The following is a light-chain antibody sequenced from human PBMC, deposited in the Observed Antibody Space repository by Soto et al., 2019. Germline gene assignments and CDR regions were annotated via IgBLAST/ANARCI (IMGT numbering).Light chain of an antibody. CDR1: QSISHW. V-gene: IGKV1-5*01. CDR2: DAS. J-gene: IGKJ1*01. CDR3: QQYHTYRT. Sequence: DIQMTQAPSTLAASIGDRVIITCRASQSISHWLAWYQQKPGKAPKLLISDASILESGVPSRFSGSTSGTEFTLTISSLHPDDFATYFCQQYHTYRTFGQGTQVEIK.